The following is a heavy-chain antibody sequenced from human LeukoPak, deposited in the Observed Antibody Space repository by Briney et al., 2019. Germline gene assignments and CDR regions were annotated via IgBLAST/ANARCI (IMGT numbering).Heavy chain of an antibody. CDR3: AREEARTTLRDYHGMDV. D-gene: IGHD1-14*01. J-gene: IGHJ6*02. Sequence: GGSLRLSCAASGFTFSDYTMNWVRQAPGKGLEGLSCISRGGAYIYYADSVRGRFTISRDNAKNSLSLQMNSLGVEDTDISYCAREEARTTLRDYHGMDVWGQGTTVTVS. V-gene: IGHV3-21*01. CDR1: GFTFSDYT. CDR2: ISRGGAYI.